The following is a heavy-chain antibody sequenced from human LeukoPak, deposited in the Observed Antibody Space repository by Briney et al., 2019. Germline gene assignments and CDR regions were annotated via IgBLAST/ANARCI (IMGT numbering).Heavy chain of an antibody. Sequence: SETLSLTCTVSGGSISSYYWSWIRQPPGKGREWIGYIYYSGSTNYNPSLKSRVTISVDTSKNQFSLKLSSVTAADTAVYYCARVHSSSWFYYFDYWGQGTLVTVSS. CDR1: GGSISSYY. CDR2: IYYSGST. D-gene: IGHD6-13*01. CDR3: ARVHSSSWFYYFDY. J-gene: IGHJ4*02. V-gene: IGHV4-59*01.